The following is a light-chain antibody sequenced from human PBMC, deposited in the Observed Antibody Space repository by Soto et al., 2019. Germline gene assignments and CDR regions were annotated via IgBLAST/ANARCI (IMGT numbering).Light chain of an antibody. V-gene: IGKV1-39*01. Sequence: EIQLNQSPSSLAASLGDRLTLXXRASRNVSIYLNWYHHKPGKGPPLRIHATSNLQIGVPSRFSGSGSGTEFTLIISSLEPEDFGTSYCQQSYKMLSFGQGTRLDIK. CDR2: ATS. J-gene: IGKJ5*01. CDR1: RNVSIY. CDR3: QQSYKMLS.